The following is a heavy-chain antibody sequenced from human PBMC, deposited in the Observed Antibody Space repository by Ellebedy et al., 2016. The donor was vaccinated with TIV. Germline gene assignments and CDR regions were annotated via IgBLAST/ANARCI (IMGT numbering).Heavy chain of an antibody. Sequence: GGSLRLSXAVPGFSFSSYWMQWVRQAPGKGLVWVSRINSDGSSTSYADSVKGRFTISRDNAKNTLYLQMNSLRAEDTAVYYCARDPGVGATSFDYWGQGTLVTVSS. CDR1: GFSFSSYW. D-gene: IGHD1-26*01. CDR3: ARDPGVGATSFDY. CDR2: INSDGSST. J-gene: IGHJ4*02. V-gene: IGHV3-74*01.